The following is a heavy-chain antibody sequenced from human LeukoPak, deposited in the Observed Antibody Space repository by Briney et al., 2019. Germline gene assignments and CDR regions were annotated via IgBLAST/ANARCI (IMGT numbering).Heavy chain of an antibody. CDR3: ARVKQGYCSGGSCYALAFDI. CDR2: ISGSGGST. CDR1: GFTFSSYA. J-gene: IGHJ3*02. Sequence: GGSLRLSCAASGFTFSSYAMSWVRQAPGKGLEWVSAISGSGGSTYYADSVKGRFTISRDNSKNTLYLQMNSLRAEDTAVYYCARVKQGYCSGGSCYALAFDIWGQGTMVTVSS. D-gene: IGHD2-15*01. V-gene: IGHV3-23*01.